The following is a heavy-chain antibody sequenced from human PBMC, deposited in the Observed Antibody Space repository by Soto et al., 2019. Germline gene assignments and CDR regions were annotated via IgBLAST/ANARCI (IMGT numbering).Heavy chain of an antibody. D-gene: IGHD3-22*01. CDR3: AMYYDSSGYYPTARAFDI. Sequence: GSLGLACAASGFTFSSYAMSWVRQAPGKGLEWVSAISGSGGSTYYADSVKGRFTISRDNSKNTLYLQMNRLRAEDTAVYYCAMYYDSSGYYPTARAFDIWGQGTMVTV. J-gene: IGHJ3*02. CDR1: GFTFSSYA. CDR2: ISGSGGST. V-gene: IGHV3-23*01.